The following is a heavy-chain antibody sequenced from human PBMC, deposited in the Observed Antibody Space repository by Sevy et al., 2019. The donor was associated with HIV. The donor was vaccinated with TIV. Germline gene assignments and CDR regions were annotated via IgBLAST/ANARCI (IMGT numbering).Heavy chain of an antibody. CDR1: GFTFSSYA. CDR3: AKEGTTMVRGVIIKPDNWFDP. CDR2: ISGSGGRT. J-gene: IGHJ5*02. D-gene: IGHD3-10*01. Sequence: GGSLRLSCAASGFTFSSYAMSWVRQAPGKGLEWVSAISGSGGRTYYADSVKGRFTISRDNSKNTLYLQMNSLRAEDTAVYYCAKEGTTMVRGVIIKPDNWFDPWGQGTLVTVSS. V-gene: IGHV3-23*01.